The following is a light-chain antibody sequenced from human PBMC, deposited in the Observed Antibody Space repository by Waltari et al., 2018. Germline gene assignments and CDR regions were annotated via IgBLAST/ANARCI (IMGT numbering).Light chain of an antibody. CDR3: QSSDSTLYGVV. CDR2: GIN. Sequence: QSVLTQPPSVSGAPGQRVTISCTGSSPNIGAGHDVSWYQLLPGTAPKLPIYGINNRPSGVPDRFSGSRSATSASLAISGLQAEDEAYYYCQSSDSTLYGVVFGGGTKLTVL. V-gene: IGLV1-40*01. CDR1: SPNIGAGHD. J-gene: IGLJ2*01.